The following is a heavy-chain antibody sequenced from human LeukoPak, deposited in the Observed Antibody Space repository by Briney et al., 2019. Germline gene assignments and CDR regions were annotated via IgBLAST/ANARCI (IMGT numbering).Heavy chain of an antibody. J-gene: IGHJ6*03. Sequence: SETLSLTCTVSGGSISSSSYYWGWIRQPPGKGLEWIGSIYYSRSTYYNPSHKSRVTISVDTSKNQFPLKLSSVTAADTAVYYCARVHPAYDFWSGYLNHYYYYMDVWGKGTTVTVSS. V-gene: IGHV4-39*06. D-gene: IGHD3-3*01. CDR2: IYYSRST. CDR3: ARVHPAYDFWSGYLNHYYYYMDV. CDR1: GGSISSSSYY.